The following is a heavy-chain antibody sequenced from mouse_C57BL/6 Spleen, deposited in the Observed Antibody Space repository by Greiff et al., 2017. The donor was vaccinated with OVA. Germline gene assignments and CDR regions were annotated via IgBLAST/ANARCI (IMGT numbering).Heavy chain of an antibody. CDR3: TNSYYYGSSPYYLDY. CDR2: IDPEDGDT. J-gene: IGHJ2*01. CDR1: GFNIKDYY. V-gene: IGHV14-1*01. Sequence: EVQLQQSGAELVRPGASVKLSCTASGFNIKDYYMHWVKQRPEQGLEWIGRIDPEDGDTEYAPKFQGKATMTADTSSNTAYLQLSSLTSEDTAVYYCTNSYYYGSSPYYLDYGGQGTTLTVSS. D-gene: IGHD1-1*01.